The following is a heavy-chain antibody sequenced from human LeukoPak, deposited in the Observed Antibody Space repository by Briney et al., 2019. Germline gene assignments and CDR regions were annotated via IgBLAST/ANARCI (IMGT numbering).Heavy chain of an antibody. CDR3: ARRDIVTTINT. D-gene: IGHD5-12*01. J-gene: IGHJ4*02. V-gene: IGHV4-39*01. CDR2: IFYSGTT. CDR1: GFTFSSYA. Sequence: NPGGSLRLSCAASGFTFSSYAMSWVRQAPGKGLEWIGSIFYSGTTFYNPSLKSRVTLFVDTSKNQFSLKLNSVTAADTAVYYCARRDIVTTINTWGQGTLVTVSS.